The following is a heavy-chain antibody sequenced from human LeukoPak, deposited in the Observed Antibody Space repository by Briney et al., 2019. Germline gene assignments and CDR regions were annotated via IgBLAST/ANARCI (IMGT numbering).Heavy chain of an antibody. CDR1: GGTFSSYA. Sequence: APVKVSCKASGGTFSSYAISWVRQAPGQGLEWMGGIIPIFGTANYAQKFQGRVTITADESTSTAYMELSSLRSEDTAVYCCARDPTGPMADWGQGTLVTVSS. D-gene: IGHD1-14*01. CDR2: IIPIFGTA. J-gene: IGHJ4*02. V-gene: IGHV1-69*13. CDR3: ARDPTGPMAD.